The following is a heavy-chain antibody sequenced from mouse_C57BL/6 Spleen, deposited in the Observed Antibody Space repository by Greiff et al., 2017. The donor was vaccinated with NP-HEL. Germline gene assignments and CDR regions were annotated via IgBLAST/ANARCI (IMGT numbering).Heavy chain of an antibody. Sequence: QVQLQQSGAELVKPGASVKISCKASGYAFSSYWMNWVKQRPGKGLEWIGQIYPGDGDTNYNGKFKGKATLTADKSSSTAYMQLSSLTSEDSAVYFCARDGAYYSFSWFAYWGQGTLVTVSA. D-gene: IGHD2-12*01. CDR3: ARDGAYYSFSWFAY. V-gene: IGHV1-80*01. J-gene: IGHJ3*01. CDR2: IYPGDGDT. CDR1: GYAFSSYW.